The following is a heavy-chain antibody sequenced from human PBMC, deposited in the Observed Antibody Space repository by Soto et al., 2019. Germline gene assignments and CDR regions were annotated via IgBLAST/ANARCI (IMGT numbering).Heavy chain of an antibody. CDR2: INHSGST. V-gene: IGHV4-34*01. J-gene: IGHJ6*02. Sequence: NPSETLSLTCAVYGGSFSGYYWSWIRQPPGKGLEWIGEINHSGSTNYNPSLKSRVTISVDTSKNQFSLKLSSVTAADTAVYYCARAVAGTFYYYGMDVWGQGTTVTVSS. D-gene: IGHD6-19*01. CDR3: ARAVAGTFYYYGMDV. CDR1: GGSFSGYY.